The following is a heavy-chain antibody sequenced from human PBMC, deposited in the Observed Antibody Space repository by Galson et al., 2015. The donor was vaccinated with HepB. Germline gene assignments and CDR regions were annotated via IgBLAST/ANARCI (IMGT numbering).Heavy chain of an antibody. CDR2: ISAYNGNT. J-gene: IGHJ6*02. CDR1: GYTFTSYG. Sequence: SVKVSCKASGYTFTSYGISWVRQAPGQGLEWMGWISAYNGNTNYAQKLQGRVTMTTDTSTSTAYMELRSLRSDDTAVYYCARDFFWSGYYGGYYYYGMDVWGQGTTVTVSS. CDR3: ARDFFWSGYYGGYYYYGMDV. V-gene: IGHV1-18*04. D-gene: IGHD3-3*01.